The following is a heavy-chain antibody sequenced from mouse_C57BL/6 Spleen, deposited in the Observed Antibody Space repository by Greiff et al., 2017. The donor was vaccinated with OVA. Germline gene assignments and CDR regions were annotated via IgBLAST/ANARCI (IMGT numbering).Heavy chain of an antibody. J-gene: IGHJ4*01. CDR1: GYTFTDYY. V-gene: IGHV1-26*01. Sequence: VQLQQSGPELVKPGASVKISCKASGYTFTDYYMNWVKQSHGKSLEWIGDINPNNGGTSYNQKFKGKATLTVDKSSSTAYMELRSLTSEDSAVYYCARSYYSNYVCMDYWGQGTSVTVSS. D-gene: IGHD2-5*01. CDR2: INPNNGGT. CDR3: ARSYYSNYVCMDY.